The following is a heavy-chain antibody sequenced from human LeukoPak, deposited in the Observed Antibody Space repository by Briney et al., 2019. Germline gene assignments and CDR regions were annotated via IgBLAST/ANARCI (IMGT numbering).Heavy chain of an antibody. D-gene: IGHD4-17*01. J-gene: IGHJ3*02. CDR1: GFTFSSYA. CDR2: ISYDGSNK. CDR3: ARMHYGDYLEVSDI. Sequence: PGRSLRLSCAASGFTFSSYAMHWVRQAPGKGLEWVAVISYDGSNKYYADSVKGRFTISRDNSKNTLYLQMNSLRAEDTAVYYCARMHYGDYLEVSDIWGQGTMVTVSS. V-gene: IGHV3-30-3*01.